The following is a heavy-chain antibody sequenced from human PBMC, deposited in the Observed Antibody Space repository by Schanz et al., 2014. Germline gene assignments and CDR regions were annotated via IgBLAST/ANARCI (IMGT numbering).Heavy chain of an antibody. CDR3: ARDEGRDGYNLAFDV. J-gene: IGHJ3*01. Sequence: HLVESGGGLIQPGGSLRLSCAASGYTVSSNYMSWVRQAPGKGLEWVSTVYMSAASTRYADSVKGRFIISRDSSKNTLFLQMNSLRPEDTALYFCARDEGRDGYNLAFDVWGQGTLVTVSS. D-gene: IGHD5-12*01. CDR2: VYMSAAST. V-gene: IGHV3-53*01. CDR1: GYTVSSNY.